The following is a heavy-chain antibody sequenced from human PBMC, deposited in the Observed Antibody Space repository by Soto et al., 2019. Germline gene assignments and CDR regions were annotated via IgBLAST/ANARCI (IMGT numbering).Heavy chain of an antibody. Sequence: EVQLVESGGGLVKPVGSLRLSCAASGVTFSSYSMNWVRQAPGKGLEWVSSISSSSSYIYYADSVKGRFTISRDNAKNSLYLQMNSLRAEDTAVYYCARDSGDRFQHWGQGTLVTVSS. J-gene: IGHJ1*01. CDR3: ARDSGDRFQH. V-gene: IGHV3-21*01. CDR2: ISSSSSYI. D-gene: IGHD4-17*01. CDR1: GVTFSSYS.